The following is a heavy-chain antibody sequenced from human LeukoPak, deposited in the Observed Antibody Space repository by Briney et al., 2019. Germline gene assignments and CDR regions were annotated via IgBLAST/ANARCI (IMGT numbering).Heavy chain of an antibody. Sequence: GASVNVSCKASGYTFTSYYMHWVRQATGQGLERMGIINPNGGSTSYAQKFQGRVTMTRDTTTSTVYMELSSLRSEDTAVYYCARARTYDSSGYYSVYWGQGTLVTVSS. CDR2: INPNGGST. CDR1: GYTFTSYY. J-gene: IGHJ4*02. CDR3: ARARTYDSSGYYSVY. D-gene: IGHD3-22*01. V-gene: IGHV1-46*01.